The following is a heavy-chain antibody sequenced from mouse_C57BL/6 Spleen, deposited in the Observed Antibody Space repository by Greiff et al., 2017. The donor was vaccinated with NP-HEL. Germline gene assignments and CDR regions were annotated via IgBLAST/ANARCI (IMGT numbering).Heavy chain of an antibody. V-gene: IGHV1-80*01. J-gene: IGHJ3*01. CDR1: GYAFSSYW. Sequence: VQLQQSGAELVKPGASVKISCKASGYAFSSYWMNWVKQRPGKGLEWIGQIYPGDGDTNYNGKFKGKATLTADKSSSTAYMQLSSLTSEDSAVYCCGYGYDEAWFAYWGQGTLVTVSA. D-gene: IGHD2-2*01. CDR2: IYPGDGDT. CDR3: GYGYDEAWFAY.